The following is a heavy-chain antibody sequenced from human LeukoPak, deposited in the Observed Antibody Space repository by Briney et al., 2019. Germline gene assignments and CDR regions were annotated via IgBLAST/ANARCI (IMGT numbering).Heavy chain of an antibody. CDR1: GFTFSDYN. J-gene: IGHJ5*02. V-gene: IGHV3-11*04. CDR3: AKDPVRGYSGYDFGSWFDP. D-gene: IGHD5-12*01. CDR2: ISRSGSTK. Sequence: GGSLRLSCAASGFTFSDYNMRWIRQAPGKGLEWVSSISRSGSTKYYADSVKGRFTISRDNSKNTLYLQMNSLRAEDTAVYYCAKDPVRGYSGYDFGSWFDPWGQGTLVTVSS.